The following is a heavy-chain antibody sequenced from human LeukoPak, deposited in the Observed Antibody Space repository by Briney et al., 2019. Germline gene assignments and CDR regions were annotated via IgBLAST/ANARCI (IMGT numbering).Heavy chain of an antibody. D-gene: IGHD3-22*01. CDR1: GFTFSSFA. CDR2: ISYDGSNK. J-gene: IGHJ3*02. Sequence: GGSLRLSCAASGFTFSSFAINWVRQAPGKGLEWVAVISYDGSNKYYADSVKGRFTISRDNSKNTLYLQMNSLRAEDTAVYYCARDAASDSSGYNDAFDIWGQGTMVTVSS. CDR3: ARDAASDSSGYNDAFDI. V-gene: IGHV3-30-3*01.